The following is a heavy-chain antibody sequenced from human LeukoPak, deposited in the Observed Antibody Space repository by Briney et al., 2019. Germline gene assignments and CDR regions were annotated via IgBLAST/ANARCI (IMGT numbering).Heavy chain of an antibody. V-gene: IGHV4-39*01. CDR2: IYYSGST. CDR1: GGSISSSSYY. CDR3: ASTYSSGYYYFDY. J-gene: IGHJ4*02. D-gene: IGHD3-22*01. Sequence: PSETLSLTCTVSGGSISSSSYYWGWIRQPPGKGLEWIGSIYYSGSTYYNPSLKSRVTISVDTSKNQFSLKLSSVTAADTAVYYCASTYSSGYYYFDYWGQGTLVTVSS.